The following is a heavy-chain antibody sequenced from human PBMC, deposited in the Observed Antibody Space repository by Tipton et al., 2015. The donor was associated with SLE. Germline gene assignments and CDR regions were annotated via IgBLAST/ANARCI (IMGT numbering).Heavy chain of an antibody. CDR2: ISRNAYSS. V-gene: IGHV3-23*01. D-gene: IGHD6-19*01. Sequence: SLRLSCAASGFSFNNYGMAWVRQAPGKGLEWVSGISRNAYSSYYADSVRGRFTISRDNSKNTLFLEMNSLRDEDTALYYCAKASRSESTGWYSDWGQGTLVTVSS. J-gene: IGHJ4*02. CDR1: GFSFNNYG. CDR3: AKASRSESTGWYSD.